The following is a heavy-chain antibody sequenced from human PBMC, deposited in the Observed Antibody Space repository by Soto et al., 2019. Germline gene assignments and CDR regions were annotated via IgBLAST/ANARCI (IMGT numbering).Heavy chain of an antibody. V-gene: IGHV4-34*01. J-gene: IGHJ6*03. CDR3: ARVGPYGSYGYISYHYYYMAV. Sequence: SETLSLTCAVYGGSFSGYYWSWIRQPPGKGLEWIGEINHSGSTNYNPSLKSRVTISVDTSKNQFSLKLSSVTAADTAVYYCARVGPYGSYGYISYHYYYMAVWGKGTTVTVSS. D-gene: IGHD5-18*01. CDR1: GGSFSGYY. CDR2: INHSGST.